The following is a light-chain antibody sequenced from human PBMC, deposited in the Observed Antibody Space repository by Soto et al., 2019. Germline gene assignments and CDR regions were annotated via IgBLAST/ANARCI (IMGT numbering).Light chain of an antibody. Sequence: DIQMTQSPSTLSASVGDRVTITCRASQSISSWLAWYQHKPGKAPKVLIYKASSLESGVPSRFSGSGSGTEFTLTISSLQPDDFATYYRQQYNSYPWTFGQGTKVEIK. CDR3: QQYNSYPWT. V-gene: IGKV1-5*03. J-gene: IGKJ1*01. CDR1: QSISSW. CDR2: KAS.